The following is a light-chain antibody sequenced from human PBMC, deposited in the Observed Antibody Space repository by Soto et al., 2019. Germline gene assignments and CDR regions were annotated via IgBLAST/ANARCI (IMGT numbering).Light chain of an antibody. V-gene: IGKV3-20*01. J-gene: IGKJ1*01. Sequence: EIVLTQSPGTLSLSPGDSATLSCRASQNIYSNYLAWYQQKPGQAPRLLISGASIRATGIPDRFSGSGFGTDFTLAIDRLEPEDFAVYYCQQYDSSPRTFGQGTKVEIK. CDR1: QNIYSNY. CDR2: GAS. CDR3: QQYDSSPRT.